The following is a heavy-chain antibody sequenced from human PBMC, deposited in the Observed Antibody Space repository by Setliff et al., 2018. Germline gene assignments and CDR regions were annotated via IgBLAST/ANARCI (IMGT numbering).Heavy chain of an antibody. CDR2: ISAYNGNT. J-gene: IGHJ4*02. V-gene: IGHV1-18*01. Sequence: SVHVSCKASLYTFPSYGIRWVRPAPGQGLEGMGWISAYNGNTNDAQKLQGRVTMTTDTSTSTAYMELRGLRSDDTAVYYCARAADVVPALHHGLRYVDGLFNFDYWGQGTLVTVSS. CDR1: LYTFPSYG. D-gene: IGHD3-9*01. CDR3: ARAADVVPALHHGLRYVDGLFNFDY.